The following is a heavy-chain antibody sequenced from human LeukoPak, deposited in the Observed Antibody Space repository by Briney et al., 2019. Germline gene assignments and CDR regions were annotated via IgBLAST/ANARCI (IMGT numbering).Heavy chain of an antibody. CDR2: IYTSGST. CDR3: ARESKKTYYYDSSGYHPAAFDI. J-gene: IGHJ3*02. Sequence: SETLSLTCTVSGGSISSYYWSWIRQPAGKGLEWIGRIYTSGSTNYNPSLKSRVTMSVDTSKNQFSLKLSSVTAADTAVYYCARESKKTYYYDSSGYHPAAFDIWGQGTMVTVSS. V-gene: IGHV4-4*07. CDR1: GGSISSYY. D-gene: IGHD3-22*01.